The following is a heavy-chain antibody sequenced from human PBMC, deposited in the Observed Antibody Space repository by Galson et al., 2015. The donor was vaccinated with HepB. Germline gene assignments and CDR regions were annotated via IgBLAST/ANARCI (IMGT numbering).Heavy chain of an antibody. CDR1: GFTFSSYG. CDR3: ASPWGYCSSTSCSRGHGAFDI. CDR2: ISYDGSNK. J-gene: IGHJ3*02. Sequence: SLRLSCAASGFTFSSYGMHWVRQAPGKGLEWVAVISYDGSNKYYADSVKGRFTISRDNSKNTLYLQMNSLRAEDTAVYYCASPWGYCSSTSCSRGHGAFDIWGQGTMVTVSS. D-gene: IGHD2-2*01. V-gene: IGHV3-30*03.